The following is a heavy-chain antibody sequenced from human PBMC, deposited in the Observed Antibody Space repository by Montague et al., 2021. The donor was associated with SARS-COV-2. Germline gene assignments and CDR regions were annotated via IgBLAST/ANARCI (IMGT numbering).Heavy chain of an antibody. J-gene: IGHJ5*01. CDR2: ISGSSVHI. CDR1: GFTFVSYT. Sequence: SLRLSCAASGFTFVSYTMNWFRQAPGKGLEWVPSISGSSVHIYYADSLRGRFTISRDNAKNSLYLQMNTLSADDTAVYYCARQHPLIVISGVADSWGQGTLVTVSS. CDR3: ARQHPLIVISGVADS. D-gene: IGHD3-3*01. V-gene: IGHV3-21*01.